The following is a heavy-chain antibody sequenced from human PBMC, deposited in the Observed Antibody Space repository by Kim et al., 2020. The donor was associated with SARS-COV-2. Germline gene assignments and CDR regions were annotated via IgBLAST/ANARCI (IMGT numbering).Heavy chain of an antibody. J-gene: IGHJ4*02. V-gene: IGHV3-73*01. CDR3: TRGYGAGY. Sequence: GGSLRLSCAASGFTFSNASMPWVRQASGKGLEWVARIRSKANSNDAAYSASVQCRFTISRNDSKNTAYLQMNSPNTEDTSRYYSTRGYGAGYWGQGTLVSASS. CDR2: IRSKANSNDA. D-gene: IGHD5-12*01. CDR1: GFTFSNAS.